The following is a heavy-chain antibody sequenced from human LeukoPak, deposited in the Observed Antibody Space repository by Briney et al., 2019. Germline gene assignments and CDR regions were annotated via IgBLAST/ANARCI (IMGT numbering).Heavy chain of an antibody. CDR3: VRRHDY. CDR1: GFALNDNF. CDR2: IYSIGGA. V-gene: IGHV3-53*01. J-gene: IGHJ4*02. Sequence: GGSLTLSCVAYGFALNDNFMIWDRQPPGQGLEWISFIYSIGGAFHSESVTGRISAFRETSKNTIFLQMNNLRAADTAMYYCVRRHDYWGQGTLVTVSS.